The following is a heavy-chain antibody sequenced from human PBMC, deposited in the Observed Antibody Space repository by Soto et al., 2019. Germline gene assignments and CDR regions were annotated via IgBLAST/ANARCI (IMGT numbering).Heavy chain of an antibody. CDR3: TTDCSGGSCYPAAHYYYYGMDV. J-gene: IGHJ6*02. CDR2: ISGSGGST. CDR1: GFTFSTYA. V-gene: IGHV3-23*01. D-gene: IGHD2-15*01. Sequence: GGSLRLSCAASGFTFSTYAMSWVRQAPGKGLEWVSAISGSGGSTYYADSVKGRFTISRDNSKTTIYLQMNSLKTEDTAVYYCTTDCSGGSCYPAAHYYYYGMDVWGPGTTVTVSS.